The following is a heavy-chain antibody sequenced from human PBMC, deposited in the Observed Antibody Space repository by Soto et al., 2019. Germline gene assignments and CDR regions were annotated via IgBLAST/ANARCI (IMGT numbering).Heavy chain of an antibody. CDR3: AKDRGTGDYGVNAVDI. V-gene: IGHV3-23*01. D-gene: IGHD7-27*01. CDR1: GFTFSVFA. Sequence: EVQLLESGGGLVQPGGSLRLSCAASGFTFSVFAMSWVRQAPGKGLELVSTISGRGENTYYADSVKGRFTISRDNSKNGLNLQMNSLRGEDTAVYYCAKDRGTGDYGVNAVDIWGQGTMVTVAS. CDR2: ISGRGENT. J-gene: IGHJ3*02.